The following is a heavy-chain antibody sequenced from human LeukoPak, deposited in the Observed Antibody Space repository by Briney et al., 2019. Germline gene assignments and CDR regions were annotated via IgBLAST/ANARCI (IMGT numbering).Heavy chain of an antibody. CDR2: ITSTGGST. D-gene: IGHD3-10*01. CDR1: GFSFSSYP. CDR3: ARGARGNFDY. V-gene: IGHV3-64*01. J-gene: IGHJ4*02. Sequence: GRSLRLSCAASGFSFSSYPMHSVRQAPGKGLGYVSAITSTGGSTYYANSVKGRFTISRDNSKNTLYLQMGSVRAEDMAVYYCARGARGNFDYWGQGTMVTVSS.